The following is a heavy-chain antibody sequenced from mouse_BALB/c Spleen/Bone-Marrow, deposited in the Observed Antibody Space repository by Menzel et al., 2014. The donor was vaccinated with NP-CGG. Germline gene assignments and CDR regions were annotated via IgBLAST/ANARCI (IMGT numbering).Heavy chain of an antibody. J-gene: IGHJ3*01. CDR1: GYTFTHYA. Sequence: QVQLQQSGPELVRPGVSVKISCKGSGYTFTHYAMHWVKQSHAKSLEWIGVISTYSGNTNYNQKFKGKATMTVDKSSSTAYMELARLTSEDSAIYYCARGYYGSSYLFAYWGQGTLVTVSA. CDR2: ISTYSGNT. V-gene: IGHV1-67*01. CDR3: ARGYYGSSYLFAY. D-gene: IGHD1-1*01.